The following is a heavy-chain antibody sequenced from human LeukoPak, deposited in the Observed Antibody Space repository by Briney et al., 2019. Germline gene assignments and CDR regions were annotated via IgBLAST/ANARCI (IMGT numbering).Heavy chain of an antibody. CDR2: IDSSSSYV. D-gene: IGHD1-7*01. CDR3: ARPGITGTMGYGAFDI. J-gene: IGHJ3*02. CDR1: GFTFSSYS. V-gene: IGHV3-21*01. Sequence: GGSLRLSCAASGFTFSSYSINWVRQAPGKGLEWVSSIDSSSSYVYYADSVKGRFTISRDNAKNSLFLQMNSLRVEDTAVYYCARPGITGTMGYGAFDIWGQGTRVTVSS.